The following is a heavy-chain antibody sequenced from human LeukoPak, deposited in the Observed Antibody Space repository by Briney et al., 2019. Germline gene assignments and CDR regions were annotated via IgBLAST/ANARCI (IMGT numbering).Heavy chain of an antibody. CDR1: GDSINDHY. CDR2: IYSSVST. D-gene: IGHD2-15*01. Sequence: SETLSLTCTVSGDSINDHYWSWIRQPPGEGLEWIGYIYSSVSTYYNPSLKSRVTISIDTSKSQLSLKLSSVTAADTAVYYCARQKCSGGSCYRLDYYYYMDVWGKGTTVTVSS. CDR3: ARQKCSGGSCYRLDYYYYMDV. V-gene: IGHV4-4*09. J-gene: IGHJ6*03.